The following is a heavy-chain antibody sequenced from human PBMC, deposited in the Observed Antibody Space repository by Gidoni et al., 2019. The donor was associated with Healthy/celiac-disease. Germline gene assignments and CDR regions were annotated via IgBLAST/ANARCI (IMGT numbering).Heavy chain of an antibody. CDR3: ARSPYGPYFDY. V-gene: IGHV4-34*01. Sequence: QVQLQQWGAGLLKPSETLSLTCAVYGGSFSGYYWSWIRQPPGKGLEWIGEINHSGSTNYNPSLKSRVTISVDTSKNQFSLKLSSVTAADTAVYYCARSPYGPYFDYWGQGTLVTVSS. J-gene: IGHJ4*02. D-gene: IGHD3-10*01. CDR1: GGSFSGYY. CDR2: INHSGST.